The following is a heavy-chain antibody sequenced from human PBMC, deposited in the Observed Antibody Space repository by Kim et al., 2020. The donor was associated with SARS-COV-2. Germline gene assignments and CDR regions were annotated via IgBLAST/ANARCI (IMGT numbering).Heavy chain of an antibody. D-gene: IGHD3-3*01. CDR3: ARDKTIFGPYQLDY. CDR2: IVPSGGST. V-gene: IGHV1-46*01. CDR1: GYTFRSNY. Sequence: ASVKVSCKAFGYTFRSNYMHWVRQAPGQGLEWMGIIVPSGGSTTYAQKFQGRVTMTSDTSTSTVYMELSSLTSEDTAVYYCARDKTIFGPYQLDYWGRGT. J-gene: IGHJ4*02.